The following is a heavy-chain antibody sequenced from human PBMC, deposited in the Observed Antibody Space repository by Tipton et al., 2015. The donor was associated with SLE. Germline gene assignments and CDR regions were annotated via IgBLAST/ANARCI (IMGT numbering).Heavy chain of an antibody. CDR2: TTYSGNT. CDR1: GGSISGYY. J-gene: IGHJ4*02. V-gene: IGHV4-59*12. Sequence: LRLSCTVSGGSISGYYWGWIRQPPGKGLQWIGYTTYSGNTYYNPSLRNRISISVHTSKTQFSLNLKSMTAADTAVYYCARGGDFWSAYYRLPDYWGRGTLVTVSS. D-gene: IGHD3-3*01. CDR3: ARGGDFWSAYYRLPDY.